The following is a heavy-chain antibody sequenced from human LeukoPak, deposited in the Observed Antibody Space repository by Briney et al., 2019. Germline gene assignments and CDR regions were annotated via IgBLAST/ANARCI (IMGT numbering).Heavy chain of an antibody. J-gene: IGHJ4*02. Sequence: ASVKVSCKVSGYTLTELSMHWVRQAPGKGLEWMGGFDPEDGETIYAQKFQGRVTMTEDTSTDTAYMELSSLRSEDTAVYYCATVVGDSYGYEGMFDYWGQGTLVTVSS. CDR3: ATVVGDSYGYEGMFDY. V-gene: IGHV1-24*01. CDR2: FDPEDGET. D-gene: IGHD5-18*01. CDR1: GYTLTELS.